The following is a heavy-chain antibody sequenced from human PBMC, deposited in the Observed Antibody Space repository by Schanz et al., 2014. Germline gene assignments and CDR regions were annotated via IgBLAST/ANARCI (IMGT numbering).Heavy chain of an antibody. J-gene: IGHJ4*02. D-gene: IGHD6-13*01. Sequence: VQLVESGGGVVQPGGSLRLSCTASGFTFSSYSMNWVRQAPGKGLEWVSYVSRSTPDIYYADSVKGRFTISRDNAKSSLYRQMNSLRAEDTAVYYCVSQTGSPNYWGQGTLVTVSS. CDR2: VSRSTPDI. V-gene: IGHV3-21*01. CDR3: VSQTGSPNY. CDR1: GFTFSSYS.